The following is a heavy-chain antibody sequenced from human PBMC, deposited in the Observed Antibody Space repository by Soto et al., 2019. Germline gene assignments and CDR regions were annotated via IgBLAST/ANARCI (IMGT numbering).Heavy chain of an antibody. Sequence: QVQLQESGPGLVKPSGTLSLTCAVSSGSISSSNWWSGVRQPPGKGLEWIGEIYHSGSTNYNPSLQRRVTISVDKSKSQFSLKRSSVTAADTAVYYCTVGGSWYVLGGRRGGFDYWGQGTLVTVSS. D-gene: IGHD6-13*01. CDR2: IYHSGST. CDR1: SGSISSSNW. V-gene: IGHV4-4*02. CDR3: TVGGSWYVLGGRRGGFDY. J-gene: IGHJ4*02.